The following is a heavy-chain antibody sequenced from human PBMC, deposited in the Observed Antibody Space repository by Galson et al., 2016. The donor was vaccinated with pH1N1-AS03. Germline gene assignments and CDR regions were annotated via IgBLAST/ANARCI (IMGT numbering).Heavy chain of an antibody. CDR3: ARDRYFSGWSYEEWFDP. D-gene: IGHD1-26*01. Sequence: SETLSLTCTVSGGSINSHYWSWIRQPPGKGLEWIACIHSGGTPNYNPSLKSRLTVSLDTSKNQLSLKLSSVTAADTAVYYCARDRYFSGWSYEEWFDPWGPGTLVTVSS. CDR2: IHSGGTP. J-gene: IGHJ5*02. CDR1: GGSINSHY. V-gene: IGHV4-59*11.